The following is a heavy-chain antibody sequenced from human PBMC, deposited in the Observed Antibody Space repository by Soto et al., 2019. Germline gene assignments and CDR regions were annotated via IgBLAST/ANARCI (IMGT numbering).Heavy chain of an antibody. CDR3: TTSTGWLQPFDY. CDR1: GFTFSSYW. D-gene: IGHD5-12*01. CDR2: INTEGRNT. Sequence: GGSLRLSCAASGFTFSSYWMHWVRQAPGKGLVWASRINTEGRNTNYADSVKGRFTISRDNAKNTVYLQMNSLRAEETAVYYCTTSTGWLQPFDYWGQGTLVTVSS. J-gene: IGHJ4*02. V-gene: IGHV3-74*01.